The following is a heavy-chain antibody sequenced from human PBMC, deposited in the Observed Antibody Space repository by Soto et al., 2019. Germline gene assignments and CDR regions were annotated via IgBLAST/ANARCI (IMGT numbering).Heavy chain of an antibody. V-gene: IGHV3-7*01. D-gene: IGHD3-10*01. CDR3: ARVGLLWFGELSDPFDY. Sequence: GGSLRLSCAASGFTFSSYWMSWVRQAPGKGLEWVANIKQDGSEKYYVDSVKGRFTISRDNAKNSLYLQMNSLRAEDTAVYYCARVGLLWFGELSDPFDYWGQGTLVTVSS. CDR2: IKQDGSEK. J-gene: IGHJ4*02. CDR1: GFTFSSYW.